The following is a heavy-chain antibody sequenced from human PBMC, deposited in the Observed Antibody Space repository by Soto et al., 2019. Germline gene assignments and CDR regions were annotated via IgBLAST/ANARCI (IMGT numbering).Heavy chain of an antibody. Sequence: QVQLQESGPGLVKPSQTLSLTCTVSGGSISSVNFYWSWIRQHPGKGLEWIGYIYYRGSTYYNPSLKSRVTISVDTSKNQFSLKLNSVTAADTAVYYCAREGGDGVDYWGQGTLVTVSS. CDR2: IYYRGST. J-gene: IGHJ4*02. CDR1: GGSISSVNFY. CDR3: AREGGDGVDY. D-gene: IGHD3-16*01. V-gene: IGHV4-31*03.